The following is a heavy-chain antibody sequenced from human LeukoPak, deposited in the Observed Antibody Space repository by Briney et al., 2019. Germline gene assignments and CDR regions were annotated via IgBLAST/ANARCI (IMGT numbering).Heavy chain of an antibody. CDR1: GGSFSGYY. CDR3: ARAWAARKGTNYYMDV. CDR2: INHSGST. Sequence: SETLSLTCAVYGGSFSGYYWSWIRQPPGKGLEWIGEINHSGSTNYNPPLKSRVTISVDTSKNQFSLKLSSVTAADTAVYYCARAWAARKGTNYYMDVWGKGTTVTVSS. D-gene: IGHD6-6*01. J-gene: IGHJ6*03. V-gene: IGHV4-34*01.